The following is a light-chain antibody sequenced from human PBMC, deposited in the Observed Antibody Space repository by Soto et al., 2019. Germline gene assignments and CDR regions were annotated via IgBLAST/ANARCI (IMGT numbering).Light chain of an antibody. CDR1: QDISNH. V-gene: IGKV1-27*01. Sequence: DIQMTQSPSSLSASVGDRVTITCRAGQDISNHLAWYQQKPGKVPKLLIYASSTLQSGVPSRVSGSGSGTEFTLTINSLQPEDVATYYCQKYDSVPLTFGPGTKVDI. CDR2: ASS. J-gene: IGKJ3*01. CDR3: QKYDSVPLT.